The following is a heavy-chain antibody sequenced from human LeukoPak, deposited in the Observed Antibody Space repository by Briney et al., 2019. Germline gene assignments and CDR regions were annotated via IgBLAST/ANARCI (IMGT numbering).Heavy chain of an antibody. J-gene: IGHJ4*02. CDR3: ARGFWSATKGYFDY. V-gene: IGHV4-39*07. Sequence: SETLSLTCTVSGGSVISSDYHWGWVRQPPGKGLEWIGTISYSGNTDYNPSLRSRVTISVDTSKNQFSLKLSSVTAADTAVYYCARGFWSATKGYFDYWGQGTLVTVSS. CDR1: GGSVISSDYH. D-gene: IGHD3-3*01. CDR2: ISYSGNT.